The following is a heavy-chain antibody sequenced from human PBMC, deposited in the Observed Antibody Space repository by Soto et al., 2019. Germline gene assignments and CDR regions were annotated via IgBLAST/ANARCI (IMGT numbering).Heavy chain of an antibody. CDR1: GYTFTGYY. V-gene: IGHV1-2*04. Sequence: ASVKVSCKASGYTFTGYYMHWVRQAPGQGLEWMGWINPNSGGTNYAQKFQGWVTMTRDTSISTAYMELSRLRSDDTAVYYCARELDWNYGANDAFDIWGQGTMVTVSS. D-gene: IGHD1-7*01. J-gene: IGHJ3*02. CDR3: ARELDWNYGANDAFDI. CDR2: INPNSGGT.